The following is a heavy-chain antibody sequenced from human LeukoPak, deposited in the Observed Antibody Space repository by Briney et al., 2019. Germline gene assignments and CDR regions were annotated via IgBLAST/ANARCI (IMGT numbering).Heavy chain of an antibody. CDR2: INPNSGDA. CDR1: GYTFTGYF. Sequence: ASLKVSCKASGYTFTGYFMHWVRQAPGQGLEWMGWINPNSGDANYAQKFQGRVTMTRDTSISTAYMELSRLRSDDTAVYYCARDERYDSSGYPFDYWGQGTLVTVSS. J-gene: IGHJ4*02. V-gene: IGHV1-2*02. CDR3: ARDERYDSSGYPFDY. D-gene: IGHD3-22*01.